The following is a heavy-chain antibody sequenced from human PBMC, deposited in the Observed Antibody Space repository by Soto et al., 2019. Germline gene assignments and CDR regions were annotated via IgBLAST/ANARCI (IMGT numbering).Heavy chain of an antibody. CDR2: ISGSGGTT. CDR1: GFTFSGYA. V-gene: IGHV3-23*01. Sequence: EVQLLESGGGLVQPGGSLRLSCAASGFTFSGYAMSWVRQAPGKGLEWVSAISGSGGTTYYADSVKGRFTFSRDNSKNTLYLQMTSLRAEDTAVYYCAKTANGWFSAFDIWGQGTMVTVSS. CDR3: AKTANGWFSAFDI. J-gene: IGHJ3*02. D-gene: IGHD6-19*01.